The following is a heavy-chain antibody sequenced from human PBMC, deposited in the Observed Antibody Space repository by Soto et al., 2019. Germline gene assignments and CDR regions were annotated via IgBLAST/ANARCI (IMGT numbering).Heavy chain of an antibody. V-gene: IGHV3-23*01. D-gene: IGHD1-26*01. J-gene: IGHJ6*02. CDR3: AKDGASGSYPPYYYYGMDV. CDR1: GFTFSSYA. Sequence: EVQLLESGGGLVQPGGSLRLSCAASGFTFSSYAMSWVRQAPGKGLEWVSTISGSGGNAYYADSVKGRFSISRDNSKNTLHLQMNSLRVDDTAVYYCAKDGASGSYPPYYYYGMDVWGQGTTVTVSS. CDR2: ISGSGGNA.